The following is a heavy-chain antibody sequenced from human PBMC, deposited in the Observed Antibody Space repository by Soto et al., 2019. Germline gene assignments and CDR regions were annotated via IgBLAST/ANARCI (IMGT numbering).Heavy chain of an antibody. D-gene: IGHD1-26*01. CDR3: AREASGSRPFDY. CDR2: IYTSGST. CDR1: GGSIINYY. J-gene: IGHJ4*02. Sequence: SETLSLTCTVSGGSIINYYWSCSRQPAGKGLEWIGRIYTSGSTNYNSSLKSRVTMSVDTSKNQFSLKLNSVTAADTAVYYCAREASGSRPFDYWGQGTLVTVSS. V-gene: IGHV4-4*07.